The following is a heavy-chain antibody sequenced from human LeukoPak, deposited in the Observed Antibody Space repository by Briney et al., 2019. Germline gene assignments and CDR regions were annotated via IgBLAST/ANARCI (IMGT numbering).Heavy chain of an antibody. D-gene: IGHD5-18*01. CDR2: VYYSGST. V-gene: IGHV4-59*08. CDR3: ARQNSYAYKLDY. J-gene: IGHJ4*02. CDR1: GGSISSHY. Sequence: SETLSLTCTVSGGSISSHYWSWIRQPPGKGLELIGHVYYSGSTNNIPSLTTYYNPSLKSRVTISVDTSKNQFSLKLSSVTAADTAVYYCARQNSYAYKLDYWGQGTLVTVSS.